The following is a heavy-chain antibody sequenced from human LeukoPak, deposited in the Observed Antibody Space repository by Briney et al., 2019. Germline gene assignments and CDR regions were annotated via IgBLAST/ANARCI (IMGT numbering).Heavy chain of an antibody. V-gene: IGHV1-69*05. J-gene: IGHJ4*02. Sequence: ASVKVSCKASGGTFSSYAISWVRQAPGQGLEWMGGIIPIFGTANYAQKFQGRVTITTDESTSTAYMELSSLRSEDTAVYYCARDSSGPVEFAYWSQGTLSPSPQ. CDR1: GGTFSSYA. CDR3: ARDSSGPVEFAY. CDR2: IIPIFGTA. D-gene: IGHD6-19*01.